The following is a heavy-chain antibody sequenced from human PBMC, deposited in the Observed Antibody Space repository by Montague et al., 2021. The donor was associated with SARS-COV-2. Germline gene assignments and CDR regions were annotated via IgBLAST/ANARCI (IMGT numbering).Heavy chain of an antibody. V-gene: IGHV3-66*01. J-gene: IGHJ6*02. CDR3: AKGGTSYFYGTDV. D-gene: IGHD1-26*01. CDR2: IFGGGST. CDR1: GFTVSRNY. Sequence: SLRLSCAASGFTVSRNYMGWVRQAPGKGLEWVSVIFGGGSTNYADSVKGRFTISRDISQNTLYLQMNSLRAEDMAVYYCAKGGTSYFYGTDVWGQGTTVAVSS.